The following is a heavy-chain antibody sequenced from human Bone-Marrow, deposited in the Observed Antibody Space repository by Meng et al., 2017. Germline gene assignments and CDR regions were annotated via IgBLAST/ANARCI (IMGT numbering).Heavy chain of an antibody. D-gene: IGHD4-17*01. CDR3: ARDPPGGVTTSFGSQGDY. V-gene: IGHV3-21*01. CDR2: ISSSSSYI. CDR1: GFTFSSYS. J-gene: IGHJ4*02. Sequence: GESLKISCAASGFTFSSYSMNWVRQAPGKGLEWVSSISSSSSYIYYADSVKGRFTISRDNAKNSLYRRMNSLRAEDTAVYYCARDPPGGVTTSFGSQGDYWGQGTLVTVSS.